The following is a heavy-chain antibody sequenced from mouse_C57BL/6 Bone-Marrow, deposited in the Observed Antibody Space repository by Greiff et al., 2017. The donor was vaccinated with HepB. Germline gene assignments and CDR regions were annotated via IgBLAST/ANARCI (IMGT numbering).Heavy chain of an antibody. V-gene: IGHV1-69*01. CDR3: ARSYDYDFDY. D-gene: IGHD2-4*01. Sequence: VQLQQPGAELVKPGASVKLSCKASGYTFTSYWMHWVKQRPGQGLEWIGEIDPSDSYTNYNQKFKGKSTLTVDKSSSTAYMQLSSLTSEDSAVYYCARSYDYDFDYWGQGTTLTVSS. CDR1: GYTFTSYW. J-gene: IGHJ2*01. CDR2: IDPSDSYT.